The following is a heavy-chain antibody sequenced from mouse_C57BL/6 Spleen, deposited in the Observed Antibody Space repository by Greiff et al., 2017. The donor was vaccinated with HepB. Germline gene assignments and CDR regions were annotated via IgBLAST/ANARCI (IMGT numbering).Heavy chain of an antibody. CDR3: ARDGPYYDYDGDGLAY. CDR1: GYSITSGYY. Sequence: EVKLQESGPGLVKPSQSLSLTCSVTGYSITSGYYWNWIRQFPGNKLEWMGYISYDGSNNYNPSLKNRISITRDTSKNQFFLKLNSLTTEDTATYYCARDGPYYDYDGDGLAYWGQGTLVTVSA. J-gene: IGHJ3*01. V-gene: IGHV3-6*01. CDR2: ISYDGSN. D-gene: IGHD2-4*01.